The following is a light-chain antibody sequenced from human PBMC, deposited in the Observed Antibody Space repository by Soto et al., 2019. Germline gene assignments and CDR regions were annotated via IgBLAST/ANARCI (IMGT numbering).Light chain of an antibody. CDR3: QQYGTSPPYT. Sequence: IVLTQSPDTLSLSPGERATLSCRASQSVSISYLAWYQQKPGQTPRLLIYGASSRATGIPDRFSGSGSGTDFTLTISRLEPEDFAVYYCQQYGTSPPYTFGQGTKLEIK. CDR2: GAS. CDR1: QSVSISY. J-gene: IGKJ2*01. V-gene: IGKV3-20*01.